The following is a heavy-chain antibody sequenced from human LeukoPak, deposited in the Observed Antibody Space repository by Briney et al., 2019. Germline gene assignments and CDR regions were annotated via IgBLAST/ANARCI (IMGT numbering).Heavy chain of an antibody. D-gene: IGHD3-16*02. CDR1: GFTFTSYA. Sequence: GGSLRLSCAASGFTFTSYAMHWVRQAPGQRLEWMGWINAGNGNTKYSQKFQGRVTITRDTSASTAYMELSSLRSEDTAVYYCARTPYRHFDYWGQGTLVTVSS. CDR2: INAGNGNT. V-gene: IGHV1-3*01. J-gene: IGHJ4*02. CDR3: ARTPYRHFDY.